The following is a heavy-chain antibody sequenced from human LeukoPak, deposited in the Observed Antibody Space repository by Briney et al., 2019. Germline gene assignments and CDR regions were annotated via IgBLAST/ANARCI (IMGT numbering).Heavy chain of an antibody. V-gene: IGHV4-59*01. CDR3: ARDWSGLNWFDP. CDR2: VYYSGSP. J-gene: IGHJ5*02. D-gene: IGHD3-3*01. Sequence: PSETLSLTCTVSGGSISSYFWSWIRQPPGMGLEWIGYVYYSGSPNYNPSLKSRVTISVDTSKNQFSLRLRSVTAADTAVYYCARDWSGLNWFDPWGQGTLVTVSS. CDR1: GGSISSYF.